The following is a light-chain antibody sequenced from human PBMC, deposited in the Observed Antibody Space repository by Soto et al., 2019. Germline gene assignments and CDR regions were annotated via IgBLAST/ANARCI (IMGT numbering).Light chain of an antibody. Sequence: ESVLTQSPGTLSLSPGERATLSCRASQSVSSNSLAWYQQKPGQAPRLLIYGASSRATGTPDRFRGSGSGTDSTLTISRLEPEDFAVYYCQQFGGSPPSWTFGQGTKVEI. CDR1: QSVSSNS. CDR2: GAS. CDR3: QQFGGSPPSWT. V-gene: IGKV3-20*01. J-gene: IGKJ1*01.